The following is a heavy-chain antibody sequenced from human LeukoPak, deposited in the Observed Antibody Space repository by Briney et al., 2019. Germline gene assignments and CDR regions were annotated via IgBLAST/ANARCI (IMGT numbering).Heavy chain of an antibody. CDR3: AGDIPGF. V-gene: IGHV1-2*02. J-gene: IGHJ4*02. CDR2: IDPNSGGT. CDR1: GYTFTGYY. Sequence: ASVKVSCKASGYTFTGYYIHWVRQAPGQGLEWMGWIDPNSGGTNSAQKFQGRVTMTRDTSISAAYMELTRLTSDDTAVYYCAGDIPGFWGQGTLVTVSS. D-gene: IGHD2-2*02.